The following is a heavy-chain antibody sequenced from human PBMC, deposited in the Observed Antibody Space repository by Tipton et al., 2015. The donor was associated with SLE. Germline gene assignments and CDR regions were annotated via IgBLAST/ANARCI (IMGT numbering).Heavy chain of an antibody. Sequence: TLSLTCAVSGYSISSGSYYWSWIRQPPGKGLEWIGYIYTSGSTNYNPSLKSRVTISVDTSKNQFSLKLSSVTAADTAVYYCARSGCSGGSCYSRRNAFDIWGQGTMVTVSS. CDR1: GYSISSGSYY. CDR3: ARSGCSGGSCYSRRNAFDI. D-gene: IGHD2-15*01. J-gene: IGHJ3*02. V-gene: IGHV4-61*01. CDR2: IYTSGST.